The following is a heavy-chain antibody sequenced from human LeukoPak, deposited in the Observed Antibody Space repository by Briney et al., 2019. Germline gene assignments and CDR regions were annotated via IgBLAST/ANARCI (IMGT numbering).Heavy chain of an antibody. CDR3: AKDMTGYYDY. J-gene: IGHJ4*02. Sequence: PGGSLRLSCAASGFTFSTYWMHWVRQAPGKGLVWVSRINRDGSSTSYADSVKGRFTISRDNAKNTLYLQMNSLRAEDTAVYYCAKDMTGYYDYWGQGTLVTVSS. CDR2: INRDGSST. V-gene: IGHV3-74*01. CDR1: GFTFSTYW. D-gene: IGHD3-9*01.